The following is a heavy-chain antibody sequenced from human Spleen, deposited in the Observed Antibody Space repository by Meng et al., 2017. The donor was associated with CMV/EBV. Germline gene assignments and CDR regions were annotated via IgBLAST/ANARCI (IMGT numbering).Heavy chain of an antibody. V-gene: IGHV2-5*01. CDR1: GVG. Sequence: GVGVGWIRQPPGKALEWLALIYGNDDKRYSPSLKSRLTIAKDTSKNQVVLRMTNMDPVDTGTYYCAHSGYCSSTSCYRLENDFDYWGQGTLVTVSS. CDR3: AHSGYCSSTSCYRLENDFDY. D-gene: IGHD2-2*02. CDR2: IYGNDDK. J-gene: IGHJ4*02.